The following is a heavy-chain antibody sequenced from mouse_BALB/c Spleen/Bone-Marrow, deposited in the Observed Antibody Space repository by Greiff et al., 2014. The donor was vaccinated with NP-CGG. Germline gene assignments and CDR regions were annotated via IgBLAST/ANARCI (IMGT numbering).Heavy chain of an antibody. CDR2: IWSGGST. CDR3: ARNGGAYYRYYYAMDY. V-gene: IGHV2-2*02. CDR1: GFSLTSYG. J-gene: IGHJ4*01. Sequence: QVQLQQSGPGLVQPSQSLSITCTVSGFSLTSYGVHWVRQSPGKGLEWLGVIWSGGSTDYNAAFISRLSISKDNSKSQVFFKVNSLQANDTAIYYCARNGGAYYRYYYAMDYWGQGTSVTVSS. D-gene: IGHD2-14*01.